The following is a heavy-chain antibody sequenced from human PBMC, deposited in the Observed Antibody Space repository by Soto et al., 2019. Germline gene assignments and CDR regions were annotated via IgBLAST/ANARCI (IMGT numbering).Heavy chain of an antibody. D-gene: IGHD6-6*01. Sequence: GASVKVSCKASGGTFSSYAISWVRQAPGQGLEWMGGIIPIFGTANYAQKFQGRVTITRDTSASTAYMELSSLRSEDTAVYYCARGLSSSGGGYWGQGTLVTVSS. V-gene: IGHV1-69*05. CDR2: IIPIFGTA. CDR1: GGTFSSYA. J-gene: IGHJ4*02. CDR3: ARGLSSSGGGY.